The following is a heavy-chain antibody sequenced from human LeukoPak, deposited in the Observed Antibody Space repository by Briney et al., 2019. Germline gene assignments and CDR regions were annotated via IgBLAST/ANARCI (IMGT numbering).Heavy chain of an antibody. CDR2: IYYSGST. Sequence: PSETLSLTCAVYGGSFSGYYWSWIRQPPGKGLEWIGYIYYSGSTYYNPSLKSRVTISVDTSKNQFSLKLSSVTAADTAVYYCARDVALYCGGDCGAFDIWGQGTMVTVSS. J-gene: IGHJ3*02. D-gene: IGHD2-21*02. CDR1: GGSFSGYY. V-gene: IGHV4-34*01. CDR3: ARDVALYCGGDCGAFDI.